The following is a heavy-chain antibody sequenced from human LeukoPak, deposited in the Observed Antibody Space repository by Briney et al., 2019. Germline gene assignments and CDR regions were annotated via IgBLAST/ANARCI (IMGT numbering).Heavy chain of an antibody. J-gene: IGHJ5*02. CDR1: GFTFSSYS. V-gene: IGHV3-21*01. CDR2: ISSSSYI. Sequence: GGSLRLSCAASGFTFSSYSMNWVRQAPGKGLEWVSSISSSSYIYYADSVKGRFTISRDNAKNSLYLQMNSLRAEDTAVYYCARDWDYDILTGYYKYNWFDPWGQGTLVTVSS. D-gene: IGHD3-9*01. CDR3: ARDWDYDILTGYYKYNWFDP.